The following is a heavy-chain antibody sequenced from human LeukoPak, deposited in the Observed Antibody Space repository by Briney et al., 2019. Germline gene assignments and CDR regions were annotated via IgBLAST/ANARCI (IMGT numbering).Heavy chain of an antibody. D-gene: IGHD6-19*01. Sequence: PGGSLRLSCAASGFIFDDYAMHWVRQAPGKGLEWVSGISWNSGSIGYADSVKGRFAISRDNAKNSLYLQMNSLRAEDTALYYCAKNYGSSGWYEGNFDYWGQGTLVTVSS. CDR1: GFIFDDYA. J-gene: IGHJ4*02. V-gene: IGHV3-9*01. CDR3: AKNYGSSGWYEGNFDY. CDR2: ISWNSGSI.